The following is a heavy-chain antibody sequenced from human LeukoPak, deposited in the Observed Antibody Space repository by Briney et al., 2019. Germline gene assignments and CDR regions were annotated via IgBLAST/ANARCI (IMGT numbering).Heavy chain of an antibody. CDR3: ARGKFVSSWYVREYYFDY. J-gene: IGHJ4*02. CDR2: INHSGSI. CDR1: GGSFSGYY. Sequence: SETLSLTCAVYGGSFSGYYWSWIRQPPGKGLEWIGEINHSGSINYNPSLKSRVTISVDTSKNQFSLKLSSVTAADTAVYYCARGKFVSSWYVREYYFDYWGQGTLVTVSS. V-gene: IGHV4-34*01. D-gene: IGHD6-13*01.